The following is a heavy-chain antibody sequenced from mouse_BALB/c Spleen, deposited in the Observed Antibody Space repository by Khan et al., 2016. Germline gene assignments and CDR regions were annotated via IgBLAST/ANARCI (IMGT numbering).Heavy chain of an antibody. D-gene: IGHD2-1*01. CDR1: GYAFTTYN. V-gene: IGHV1S135*01. CDR2: IDPYNGVS. CDR3: ARWDGNYVPFAY. J-gene: IGHJ3*01. Sequence: VQLQQPGPELVKPGASVKVSCKGSGYAFTTYNMYWVKQSHGKSLEWIGYIDPYNGVSSYNQKFKDKATLTVDESSSPAYMHLNSLTSEDSAVYYCARWDGNYVPFAYWGQGTLVTVSA.